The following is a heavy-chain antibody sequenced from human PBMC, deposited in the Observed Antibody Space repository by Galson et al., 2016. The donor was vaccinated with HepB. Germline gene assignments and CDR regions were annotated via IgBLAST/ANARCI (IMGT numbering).Heavy chain of an antibody. D-gene: IGHD3-22*01. CDR1: GNTFTGDY. CDR2: VNPSSGST. J-gene: IGHJ4*02. Sequence: SVKVSCKASGNTFTGDYLHWVRQAPGQGLEWMGRVNPSSGSTIYAHNFQGRVTMTRDTSFGTAYMELSRLRSDDTAVYYCASSGYYSNLNYWGQGTLVTVSS. CDR3: ASSGYYSNLNY. V-gene: IGHV1-2*06.